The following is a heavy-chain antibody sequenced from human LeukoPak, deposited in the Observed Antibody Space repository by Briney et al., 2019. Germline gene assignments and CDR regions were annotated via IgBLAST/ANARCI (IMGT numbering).Heavy chain of an antibody. J-gene: IGHJ4*02. CDR2: INHSGST. D-gene: IGHD5-24*01. Sequence: SETLSLTCAVYGGSFSGYYWSWIRQPPGKGLEWIGEINHSGSTNYNPSLKSRVTISVDTSKNQFSLKLSSVTAADTAVYHCARHGYNSRVPQQGDYWGQGTLVTVSS. CDR3: ARHGYNSRVPQQGDY. CDR1: GGSFSGYY. V-gene: IGHV4-34*01.